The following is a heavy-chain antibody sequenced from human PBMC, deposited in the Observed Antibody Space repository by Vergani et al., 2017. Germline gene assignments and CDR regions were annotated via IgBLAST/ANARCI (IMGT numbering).Heavy chain of an antibody. D-gene: IGHD6-13*01. CDR1: GFTFSSYG. J-gene: IGHJ5*02. CDR3: ARDLIPADNWFDP. V-gene: IGHV3-33*01. Sequence: QVQLVESGGGVVQPGRSLRLSCAASGFTFSSYGMHWVRQAPGKGLEWVAVIWYDGSNKYYADSVKGRFTISRDNSKNTLYLQMNSLRAEDTAVYYCARDLIPADNWFDPWGQGTLVTVSA. CDR2: IWYDGSNK.